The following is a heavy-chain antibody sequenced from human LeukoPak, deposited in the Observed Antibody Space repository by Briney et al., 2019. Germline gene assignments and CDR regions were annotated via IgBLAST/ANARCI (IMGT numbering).Heavy chain of an antibody. CDR1: GFTFSSYA. D-gene: IGHD3-10*01. CDR3: ARDRTMVHFDY. Sequence: GGSLRLSCAASGFTFSSYAMHWFRQAPGKGLEWVAVISYDGSNKYYADSVKGRFTISRDNSKNTLNLQMNSLRAEDTAVYYCARDRTMVHFDYWGQGTLVTVSS. V-gene: IGHV3-30*04. CDR2: ISYDGSNK. J-gene: IGHJ4*02.